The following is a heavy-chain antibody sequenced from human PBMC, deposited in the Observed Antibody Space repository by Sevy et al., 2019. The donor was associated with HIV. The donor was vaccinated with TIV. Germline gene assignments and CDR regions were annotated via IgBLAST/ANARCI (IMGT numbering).Heavy chain of an antibody. J-gene: IGHJ3*02. CDR3: ASRDYYDTSGHYLAFDI. D-gene: IGHD3-22*01. CDR2: INHSGST. Sequence: SETLSLTCAVYGGSFSGYYWSWIRQPPGKGLEWIGEINHSGSTNYNPSLKSRVTISVDTSKNQFSLKLTSVSAADTAVYYCASRDYYDTSGHYLAFDIWGQGTMVTVSS. CDR1: GGSFSGYY. V-gene: IGHV4-34*01.